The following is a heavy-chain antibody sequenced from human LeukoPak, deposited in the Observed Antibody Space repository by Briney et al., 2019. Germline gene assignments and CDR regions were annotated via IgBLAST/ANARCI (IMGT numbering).Heavy chain of an antibody. CDR3: AATEGDTIFQDY. CDR2: IYYSGST. CDR1: GGSISSYY. J-gene: IGHJ4*02. V-gene: IGHV4-59*01. Sequence: SETLSLTCTVSGGSISSYYWSWIRQPPGKGLEWIGYIYYSGSTNYNPSLKSRVTISVDTSKNQFSLKLSSVTAADTAVYYCAATEGDTIFQDYWGRGTLVTVSS. D-gene: IGHD3-9*01.